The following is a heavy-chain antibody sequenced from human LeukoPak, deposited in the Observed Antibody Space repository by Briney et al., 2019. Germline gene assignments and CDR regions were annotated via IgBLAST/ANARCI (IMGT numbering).Heavy chain of an antibody. V-gene: IGHV1-2*02. CDR1: GHTFTDYY. Sequence: ASVKVSCKASGHTFTDYYMHWVRQAPGQGFEWMGWINPNSGGTNYAQKFQGRVTMTRDTSISTAYMELTSLRSDDTAVYYCTRGLSIATRPAYYFDYWGQETLVTVSS. J-gene: IGHJ4*02. CDR2: INPNSGGT. CDR3: TRGLSIATRPAYYFDY. D-gene: IGHD6-6*01.